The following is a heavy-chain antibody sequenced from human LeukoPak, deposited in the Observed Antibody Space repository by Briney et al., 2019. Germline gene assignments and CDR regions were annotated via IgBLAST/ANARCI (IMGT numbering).Heavy chain of an antibody. J-gene: IGHJ4*02. CDR1: GFTFSDYY. Sequence: KPGGSLRLSCAASGFTFSDYYMSWIRQAPGKGLEWVSYISSSGRTIYYADSVKGRFTISRDDAKNSLYLQMNSLRVEDRAIYYCATVTYGRLDYWGQGTLVTVSS. CDR3: ATVTYGRLDY. V-gene: IGHV3-11*04. CDR2: ISSSGRTI. D-gene: IGHD3-10*01.